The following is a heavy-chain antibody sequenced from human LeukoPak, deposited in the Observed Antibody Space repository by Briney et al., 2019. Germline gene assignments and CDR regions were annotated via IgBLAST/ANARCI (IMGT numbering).Heavy chain of an antibody. CDR2: IQSKTDGGTT. V-gene: IGHV3-15*01. CDR3: TTDKVVVVTAMSWFDP. CDR1: GFTFSNAW. J-gene: IGHJ5*02. D-gene: IGHD2-21*02. Sequence: GGSLRLSCAASGFTFSNAWMSWVRQAPGKGLEWVGRIQSKTDGGTTDYAAPVKGRFTISRDDSKNTLYLQMNSLKTEDTAVYYCTTDKVVVVTAMSWFDPWGQGTLVTVSS.